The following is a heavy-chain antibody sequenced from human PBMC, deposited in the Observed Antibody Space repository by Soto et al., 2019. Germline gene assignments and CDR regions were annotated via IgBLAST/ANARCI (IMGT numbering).Heavy chain of an antibody. CDR2: IYNEFT. CDR3: VREPRYCSGGSCAIMGDAFDI. J-gene: IGHJ3*02. D-gene: IGHD2-15*01. V-gene: IGHV3-66*01. CDR1: GFTVTEIY. Sequence: EVQLVESGGGLVQPGGSLRLSCVASGFTVTEIYMNWVRQAPGNGLEWVSVIYNEFTDYADSVRGRFSISTDSSKTAVYLHMNCLRAEDSAVYYCVREPRYCSGGSCAIMGDAFDIWGQGTIVTVSS.